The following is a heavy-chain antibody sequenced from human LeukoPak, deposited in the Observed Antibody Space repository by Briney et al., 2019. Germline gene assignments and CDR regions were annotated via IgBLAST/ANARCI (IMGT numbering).Heavy chain of an antibody. CDR3: ARPLLWFGELFENYGMDV. D-gene: IGHD3-10*01. V-gene: IGHV1-8*02. CDR1: GGTFSSYA. CDR2: MNPNSGNT. J-gene: IGHJ6*02. Sequence: ASVKVSCKASGGTFSSYAISWVRQAPGQGLEWMGWMNPNSGNTGYAQKFQGRVTMTRNTSISTAYMELSSLRSEDTAVYYCARPLLWFGELFENYGMDVWGQGTTVTVSS.